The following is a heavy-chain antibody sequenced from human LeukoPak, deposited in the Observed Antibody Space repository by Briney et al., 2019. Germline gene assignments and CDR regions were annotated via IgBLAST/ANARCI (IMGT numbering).Heavy chain of an antibody. CDR1: GGSIISSY. CDR2: MYNSGRTT. D-gene: IGHD7-27*01. CDR3: AKIPGDRPDD. V-gene: IGHV4-59*03. J-gene: IGHJ4*02. Sequence: SETLSLTCTVSGGSIISSYWTWIRQPPGKGLEWIGYMYNSGRTTNYNPSLRSRATISMDTSKNQFSLNLKSVTAADTAIYYCAKIPGDRPDDWGQGTPVTVS.